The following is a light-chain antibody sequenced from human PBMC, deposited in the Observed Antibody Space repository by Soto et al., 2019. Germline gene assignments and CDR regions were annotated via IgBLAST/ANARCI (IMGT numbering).Light chain of an antibody. J-gene: IGKJ4*01. CDR3: QQRSNWPPV. V-gene: IGKV3-11*01. CDR1: QSIRSY. Sequence: TQSPSSMSASLGDGVTIXXRAXQSIRSYVTYLAWYQQKPGQAPRXXIYDASNRATGIPARFSGSGSGTDFTLTISSLEPEDFAVYYCQQRSNWPPVFGGGTKVDIK. CDR2: DAS.